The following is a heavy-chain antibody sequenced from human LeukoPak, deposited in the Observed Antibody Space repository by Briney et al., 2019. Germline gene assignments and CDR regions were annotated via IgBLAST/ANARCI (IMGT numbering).Heavy chain of an antibody. V-gene: IGHV3-53*01. CDR3: ARAGVEEYSFWAGYYYGMDV. D-gene: IGHD3/OR15-3a*01. CDR2: IYSGGST. Sequence: GGSLRLSCAASGFTVSSNYMSWVRQAPGKGLKWVSVIYSGGSTYYADSVKGRFTISRDNSKNTLYLQMNSLRAEDTAVYYCARAGVEEYSFWAGYYYGMDVWGQGTTVTVSS. CDR1: GFTVSSNY. J-gene: IGHJ6*02.